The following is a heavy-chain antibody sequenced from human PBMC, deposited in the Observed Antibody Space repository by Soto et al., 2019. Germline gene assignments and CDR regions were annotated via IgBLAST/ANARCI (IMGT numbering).Heavy chain of an antibody. CDR3: ARDYGGNLGYFDY. CDR1: GGSISSGNYY. D-gene: IGHD4-17*01. V-gene: IGHV4-30-4*01. Sequence: QVQLQESGPGLVKPSQTLSLTCTVSGGSISSGNYYWSWIRQPPGKGLEWIGYIYYSGSTYYNPSLTSRVTISVDTSKNQFSLKLSSVTAADTAVYYCARDYGGNLGYFDYWGQGTLVTVSS. CDR2: IYYSGST. J-gene: IGHJ4*02.